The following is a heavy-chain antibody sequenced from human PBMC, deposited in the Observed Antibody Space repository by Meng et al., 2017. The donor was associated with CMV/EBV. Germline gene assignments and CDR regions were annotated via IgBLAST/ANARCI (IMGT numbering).Heavy chain of an antibody. CDR1: GYTFTSYG. J-gene: IGHJ6*02. CDR2: ISAYNGNT. V-gene: IGHV1-18*01. D-gene: IGHD3-22*01. Sequence: ASVKVSCKASGYTFTSYGISWVRQAPGQGLEWMGWISAYNGNTKYAQKLQGRVTMTTDTSTSTAYMELRSLRSDDTAVYYCARDYYDSSGYFDYYYGMDVWGQGTTVTVSS. CDR3: ARDYYDSSGYFDYYYGMDV.